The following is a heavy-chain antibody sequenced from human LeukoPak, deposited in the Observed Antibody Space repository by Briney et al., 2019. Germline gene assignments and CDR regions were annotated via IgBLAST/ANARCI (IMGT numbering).Heavy chain of an antibody. J-gene: IGHJ4*02. CDR2: IYYSGST. CDR1: GGSISSYY. D-gene: IGHD6-19*01. V-gene: IGHV4-59*01. CDR3: ARARGDSSGWYEYYFDY. Sequence: SETLSLTCIVSGGSISSYYWSWIRQPPGQALEWIGYIYYSGSTNYNPSLKSRVTISVDTSQNQFSLKQSSVTAADTAVYYCARARGDSSGWYEYYFDYWGQGPLVTVSS.